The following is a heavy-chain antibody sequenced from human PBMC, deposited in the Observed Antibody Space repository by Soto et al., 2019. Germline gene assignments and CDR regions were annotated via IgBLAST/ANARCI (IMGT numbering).Heavy chain of an antibody. V-gene: IGHV3-48*01. CDR3: ARDLNYGLFDY. CDR2: ISSSSSTI. J-gene: IGHJ4*02. D-gene: IGHD4-17*01. Sequence: EVQLVESGGGLVQPGGSLRLSCAASGFTFSSYSMNWVRQAPGKGLEWVSYISSSSSTIYYADSVKGRFTISRDNAKNSLSLQMNSLRAENTAVYYCARDLNYGLFDYWGQGTRVTVSS. CDR1: GFTFSSYS.